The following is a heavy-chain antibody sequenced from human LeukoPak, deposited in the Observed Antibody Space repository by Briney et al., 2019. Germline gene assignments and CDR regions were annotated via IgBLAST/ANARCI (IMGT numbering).Heavy chain of an antibody. Sequence: SETLSLTCTVSGGSISSYYWSWIRQPAGKGLEWIGRIYTSGSTNYNPSLKSRVTMSVDTSKNQFSLKLSSVTAADTAVYYCARAIEQQLVVAFDIWGQGTMVTVSS. J-gene: IGHJ3*02. CDR3: ARAIEQQLVVAFDI. CDR2: IYTSGST. D-gene: IGHD6-13*01. V-gene: IGHV4-4*07. CDR1: GGSISSYY.